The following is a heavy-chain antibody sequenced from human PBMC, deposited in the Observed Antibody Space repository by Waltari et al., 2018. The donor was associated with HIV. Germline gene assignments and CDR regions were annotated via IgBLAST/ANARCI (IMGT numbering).Heavy chain of an antibody. CDR2: TYFRSKWYI. CDR3: ARGWDYDFWSGLEGGKFDP. Sequence: QVQLQQSGPGLVKPSQTLSLTCAISGDSASSNSAAWTWIRRSPRRGLEWLGRTYFRSKWYIDYAVSVKSRITINPDTSKNHFSLQLNSVTPEDTAVYFCARGWDYDFWSGLEGGKFDPWGLGTLVTVSS. V-gene: IGHV6-1*01. J-gene: IGHJ5*02. D-gene: IGHD3-3*01. CDR1: GDSASSNSAA.